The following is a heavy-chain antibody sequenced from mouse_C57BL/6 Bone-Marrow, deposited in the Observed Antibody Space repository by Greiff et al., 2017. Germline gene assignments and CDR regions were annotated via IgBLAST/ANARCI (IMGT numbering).Heavy chain of an antibody. Sequence: EVKLMESGGDLVKPGGSLKLSCAASGFTFSSYGMSWVRQTPDKRLEWVATISSGGSYTYYPDSVKGRFTISRDNAKNTLYLQMSSLKSEDTAMYYCARHTYWFAYWGQVTLVTVSA. CDR3: ARHTYWFAY. J-gene: IGHJ3*01. CDR1: GFTFSSYG. V-gene: IGHV5-6*01. D-gene: IGHD5-1*01. CDR2: ISSGGSYT.